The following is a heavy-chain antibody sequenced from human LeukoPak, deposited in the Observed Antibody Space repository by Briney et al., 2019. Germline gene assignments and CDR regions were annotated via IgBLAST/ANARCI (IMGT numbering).Heavy chain of an antibody. CDR2: ISDNSGKI. D-gene: IGHD3-22*01. Sequence: GGSLRLSCVGSGFSFRTYAMSWVRQAPGKGLEWVSAISDNSGKIYYADSVKGRFTISRDNSKNTLFMQMNSLRVEGTAVYYCAREYDSSWPSWGQGTLVTVSS. CDR1: GFSFRTYA. J-gene: IGHJ5*02. V-gene: IGHV3-23*01. CDR3: AREYDSSWPS.